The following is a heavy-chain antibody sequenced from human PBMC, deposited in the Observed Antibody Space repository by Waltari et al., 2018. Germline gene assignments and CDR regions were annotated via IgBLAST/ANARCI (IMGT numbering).Heavy chain of an antibody. CDR1: GFHFSNYS. CDR3: ARDGSY. V-gene: IGHV3-21*01. Sequence: EVQLVESGGGLVKPGGSLRLSCAAPGFHFSNYSMNWVRQAPGKGVEWVSSISSRSTYIDYTDSVKGRFTISRDNAKNSLYLQMNSLRAEDTAVYYCARDGSYWGQGTLVTVSS. J-gene: IGHJ4*02. CDR2: ISSRSTYI.